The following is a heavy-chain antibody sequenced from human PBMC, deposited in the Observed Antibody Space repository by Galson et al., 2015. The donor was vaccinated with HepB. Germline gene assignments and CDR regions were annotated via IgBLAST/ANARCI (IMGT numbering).Heavy chain of an antibody. V-gene: IGHV3-21*01. J-gene: IGHJ6*02. CDR2: ISSSGNYI. CDR3: AVSESSGV. D-gene: IGHD3-22*01. Sequence: SLRLSCAASGLTFSTYTMNWVRQAPGEGLEWVSSISSSGNYIYYADSVKGRFTISRDNAKNSLYLQMNSLRAEDTAVYYCAVSESSGVWGQGTTVTVSS. CDR1: GLTFSTYT.